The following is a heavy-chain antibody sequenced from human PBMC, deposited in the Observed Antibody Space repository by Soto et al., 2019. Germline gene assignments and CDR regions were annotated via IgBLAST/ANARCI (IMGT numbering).Heavy chain of an antibody. CDR2: INPSGGST. D-gene: IGHD2-21*02. V-gene: IGHV1-46*01. CDR3: ARVNLAHGGNSTDSAAWDYFDY. J-gene: IGHJ4*02. CDR1: GYTFTSYY. Sequence: QVQLVQSGAEVKKPGASVKVSCKASGYTFTSYYMHWVRQAPGQGLEWMGIINPSGGSTSYAQKFQGRVTMTRDTSTSTVYMELSSLRSEDTAVYYCARVNLAHGGNSTDSAAWDYFDYWGQGTLVTVSS.